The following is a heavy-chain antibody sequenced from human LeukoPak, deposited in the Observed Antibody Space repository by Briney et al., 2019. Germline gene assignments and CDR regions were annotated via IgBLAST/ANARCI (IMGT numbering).Heavy chain of an antibody. CDR2: IIPIFGTA. J-gene: IGHJ6*02. D-gene: IGHD3-9*01. CDR3: ARASSLRYFDWLGVDYYYGMDV. V-gene: IGHV1-69*13. CDR1: GGTFSSYA. Sequence: WASVTVSCTASGGTFSSYAISWVRQAPGQGLEWMGGIIPIFGTANYAQKFQGRVTITADESTSTAYMELSSLRSEDTAVYYCARASSLRYFDWLGVDYYYGMDVWGQGTTVTVSS.